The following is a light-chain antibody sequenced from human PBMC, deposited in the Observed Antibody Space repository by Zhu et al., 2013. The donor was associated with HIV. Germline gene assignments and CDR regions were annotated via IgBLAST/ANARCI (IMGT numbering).Light chain of an antibody. V-gene: IGKV1-5*03. CDR3: QQYNAYPWT. J-gene: IGKJ1*01. CDR1: QNVESF. Sequence: DVRMTQSPSTLSASVGDRVTISCRASQNVESFLAWYQQRPGQVPRLLIYKSSTLQTGVPSRFLGSGSGTDFALTISGLQPDDFATYFCQQYNAYPWTFGRGTRV. CDR2: KSS.